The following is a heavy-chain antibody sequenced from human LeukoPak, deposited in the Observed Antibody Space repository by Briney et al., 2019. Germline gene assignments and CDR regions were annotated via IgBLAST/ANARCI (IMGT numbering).Heavy chain of an antibody. D-gene: IGHD2-15*01. CDR1: GDSVTGYF. CDR2: IYKIGTT. J-gene: IGHJ4*02. V-gene: IGHV4-59*02. Sequence: SETLSLTCTVFGDSVTGYFLNWVRQPPGKGLEWIGHIYKIGTTNYNPSLKSRLTISADTSKNQLSLQLRSVTAADTAVYYCVIGVGWQPDYWGQGALDTVSS. CDR3: VIGVGWQPDY.